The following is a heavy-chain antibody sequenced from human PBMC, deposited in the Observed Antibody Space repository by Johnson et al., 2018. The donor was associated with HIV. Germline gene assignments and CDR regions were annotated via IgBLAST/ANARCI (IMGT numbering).Heavy chain of an antibody. CDR1: GLSFSNFG. D-gene: IGHD6-13*01. CDR3: ARWQQLATDAFDI. CDR2: ISFDGNLK. Sequence: QMQLVESGGGVVQPGKSLTLSCVGSGLSFSNFGIHWVRQAPGKGPEWVAVISFDGNLKKYADSVKGRFTISRDNSKNTLYLQKNSLRAEDTAVYYCARWQQLATDAFDIWGQGTMVTVSS. V-gene: IGHV3-33*08. J-gene: IGHJ3*02.